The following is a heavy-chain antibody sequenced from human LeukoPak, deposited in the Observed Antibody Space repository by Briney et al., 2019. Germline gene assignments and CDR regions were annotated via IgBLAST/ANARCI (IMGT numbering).Heavy chain of an antibody. J-gene: IGHJ5*02. V-gene: IGHV1-2*02. CDR3: AREGEYSSGSNWFDP. CDR1: GYTFTGYY. Sequence: ASVKVSCKASGYTFTGYYMHWVRQAPGQGLEWMGWLNLNSGGTNYAQKFQGRVTMTRDTSISTAYMELSRLTSDDTAVYYCAREGEYSSGSNWFDPWGQGTLVTVSS. CDR2: LNLNSGGT. D-gene: IGHD6-19*01.